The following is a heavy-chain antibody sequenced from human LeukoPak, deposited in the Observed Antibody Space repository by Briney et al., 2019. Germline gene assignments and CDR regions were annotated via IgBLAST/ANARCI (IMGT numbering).Heavy chain of an antibody. V-gene: IGHV4-61*08. Sequence: SETLSLTCTVSGGSISSSGYYWGWIRQPPGKGLEWIGYIYYSGSTNYNPSLKSRVTISVDTSKNQFSLKLSSVTAADTAVYYCARETPTAINAFDIWGQGTMVTVSS. D-gene: IGHD5-18*01. CDR3: ARETPTAINAFDI. CDR1: GGSISSSGYY. J-gene: IGHJ3*02. CDR2: IYYSGST.